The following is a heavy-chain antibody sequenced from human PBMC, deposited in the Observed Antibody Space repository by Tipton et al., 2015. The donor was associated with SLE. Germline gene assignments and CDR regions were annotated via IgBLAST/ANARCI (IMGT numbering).Heavy chain of an antibody. Sequence: TLSLTCTVSGDSIGRYYWNWIRQPPGKGLEWIGYIYTGGNTNYNSSLKSRVTISLHTSKNQFSLRLSSVTAADTAVYYCARRRATLRGASLFYFDFWGQGSLVTVSS. CDR3: ARRRATLRGASLFYFDF. D-gene: IGHD3-10*01. J-gene: IGHJ4*02. CDR1: GDSIGRYY. V-gene: IGHV4-4*09. CDR2: IYTGGNT.